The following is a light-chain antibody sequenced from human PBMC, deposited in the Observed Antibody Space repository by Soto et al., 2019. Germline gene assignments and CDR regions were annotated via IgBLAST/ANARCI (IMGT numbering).Light chain of an antibody. CDR1: SSNIGAVYD. Sequence: QSVLTQPHSVSGAPGQRVTISCSGISSNIGAVYDVHWYQQLPGTXPKXXXXXTXNRPSGVPDRFSGSKAGTSASLAITGLQADEEADYYCSSYAGSNNYVFETGTKVTVL. CDR2: XTX. CDR3: SSYAGSNNYV. J-gene: IGLJ1*01. V-gene: IGLV1-40*01.